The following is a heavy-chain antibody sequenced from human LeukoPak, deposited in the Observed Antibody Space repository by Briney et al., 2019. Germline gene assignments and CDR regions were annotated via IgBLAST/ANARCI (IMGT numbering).Heavy chain of an antibody. D-gene: IGHD4-17*01. CDR2: IYHNGRT. CDR3: ARVKGVSPVTTGLGWFDY. V-gene: IGHV4-34*01. J-gene: IGHJ5*01. CDR1: GGSFSGYC. Sequence: PSETLSLTCAVYGGSFSGYCWSWIRQSPGKGLEWIGEIYHNGRTYYSTSLKSRVTISVDTSKNQFSLKLTSVTAADTAVYYCARVKGVSPVTTGLGWFDYWGQGNLVTVSS.